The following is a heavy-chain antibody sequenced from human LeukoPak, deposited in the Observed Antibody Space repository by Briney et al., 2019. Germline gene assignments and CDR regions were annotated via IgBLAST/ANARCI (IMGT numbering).Heavy chain of an antibody. J-gene: IGHJ4*02. V-gene: IGHV3-21*01. CDR3: ARDRNYDFWSGYSF. CDR2: ISSNTSYI. CDR1: GFTFRSYA. Sequence: PGVSLRLSCAASGFTFRSYAMSWVRQAPGTGLEWVSSISSNTSYIYYADSVKGRFTISRDNAKNSLYLQMNSLRAEDTAVYYCARDRNYDFWSGYSFWGQGILVTVSS. D-gene: IGHD3-3*01.